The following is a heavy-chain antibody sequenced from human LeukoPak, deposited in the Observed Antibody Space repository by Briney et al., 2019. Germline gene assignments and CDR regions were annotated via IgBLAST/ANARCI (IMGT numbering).Heavy chain of an antibody. CDR2: ISSSSSTI. D-gene: IGHD1-26*01. Sequence: PGGSLRLSCAASGFTFSTSGMSWVRQAPGKGLEWVSYISSSSSTIYYADSVKGRFTISRDNAKNSLYLQMNSLRAEDTAVYYCAREFSGSNYGFPFDYWGQGTLVTVSS. CDR1: GFTFSTSG. CDR3: AREFSGSNYGFPFDY. V-gene: IGHV3-48*01. J-gene: IGHJ4*02.